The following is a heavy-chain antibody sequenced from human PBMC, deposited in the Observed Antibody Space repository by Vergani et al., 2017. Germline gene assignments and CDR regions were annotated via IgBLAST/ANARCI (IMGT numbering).Heavy chain of an antibody. CDR2: ISSSSSYI. Sequence: EVQLVESGGGLVKPGGSLRLSCAASGFTFSSYSMNWVRQAPGKGLEWVSSISSSSSYIYYADSVKGRFTISRDNAKNSLYLQMNSLRAEDTAVYYCAGSLTIFGVSTDAFDIWGQGTMVTVSS. V-gene: IGHV3-21*01. CDR1: GFTFSSYS. J-gene: IGHJ3*02. D-gene: IGHD3-3*01. CDR3: AGSLTIFGVSTDAFDI.